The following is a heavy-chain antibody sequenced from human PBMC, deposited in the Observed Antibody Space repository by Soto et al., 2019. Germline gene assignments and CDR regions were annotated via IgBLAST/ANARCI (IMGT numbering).Heavy chain of an antibody. J-gene: IGHJ6*03. CDR2: INSDGSST. V-gene: IGHV3-74*01. D-gene: IGHD3-10*01. CDR3: VRGGFEEYFHYMDL. CDR1: GFSFSNYG. Sequence: EVQLVESGGGLVQPGVSLRLSCVDSGFSFSNYGMHWVRQAPGKGLVWVSHINSDGSSTSYADSVKGRFTISRDNAKNTLYLQVNSLRVEDTAMYYCVRGGFEEYFHYMDLWGKGTTVTVAS.